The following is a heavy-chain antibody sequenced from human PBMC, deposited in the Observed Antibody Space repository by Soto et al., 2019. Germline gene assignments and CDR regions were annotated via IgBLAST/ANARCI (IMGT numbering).Heavy chain of an antibody. J-gene: IGHJ4*02. D-gene: IGHD6-13*01. CDR1: GFTFSSYW. Sequence: EVQLVESGGGLVQPGGSLRLSCAASGFTFSSYWMSWVRQAPGKGLEWVANIKQDGSEKYYVDSVKGRFTISRDNAKNSLYLQMNRLRAEDTAVYYCARDPYVTYSSSWFYHYFDYWGQGTLVTVSS. V-gene: IGHV3-7*01. CDR3: ARDPYVTYSSSWFYHYFDY. CDR2: IKQDGSEK.